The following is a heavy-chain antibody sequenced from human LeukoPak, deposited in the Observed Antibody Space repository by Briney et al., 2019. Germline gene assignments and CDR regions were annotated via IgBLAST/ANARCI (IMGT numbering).Heavy chain of an antibody. CDR3: ARNFPVGATQWSIFDY. D-gene: IGHD1-26*01. CDR2: ISYDGSNK. CDR1: GFTFSSYA. J-gene: IGHJ4*02. V-gene: IGHV3-30*04. Sequence: PGGSLRLSCAASGFTFSSYAMHWVRQAPGKGLEWVAVISYDGSNKYYADSVKGRFTISRDYSKNTLYLQMNSLRAEDTAVYYCARNFPVGATQWSIFDYWGQGTLVTVSS.